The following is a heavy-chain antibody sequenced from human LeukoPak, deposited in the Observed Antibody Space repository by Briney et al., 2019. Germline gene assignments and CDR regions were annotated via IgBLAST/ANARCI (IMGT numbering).Heavy chain of an antibody. J-gene: IGHJ4*02. Sequence: KPSETLSLTCTVSGGSISSSSYYWGWIRQPPGKGLEWIGSIYYSGSTYYNPSLKSRVTISVDTSKNQFSLKLSSVTAADTAVYYCARLSSYFGYWGQGTLVTVSS. CDR3: ARLSSYFGY. V-gene: IGHV4-39*01. D-gene: IGHD6-19*01. CDR1: GGSISSSSYY. CDR2: IYYSGST.